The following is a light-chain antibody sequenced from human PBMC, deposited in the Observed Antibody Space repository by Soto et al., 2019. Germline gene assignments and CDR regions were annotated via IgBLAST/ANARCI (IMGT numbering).Light chain of an antibody. J-gene: IGKJ2*01. CDR3: QQYVDWPLYT. V-gene: IGKV3-15*01. CDR1: QSVDSK. Sequence: EIVMTQSPNTVSVSPGDRATLSCRASQSVDSKLAWYQQKPGQAPRLLISAASTRAPGIPARFSGSGSGTNFTLSISGLQSEDFAVYYCQQYVDWPLYTFGQGTKLEMK. CDR2: AAS.